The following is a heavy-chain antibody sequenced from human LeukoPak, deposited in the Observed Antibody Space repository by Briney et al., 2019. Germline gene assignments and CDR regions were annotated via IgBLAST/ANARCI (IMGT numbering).Heavy chain of an antibody. D-gene: IGHD1-26*01. CDR2: IWYDGSNK. CDR1: GFTFSSYG. J-gene: IGHJ6*02. CDR3: ARDLLPSGSYFYYYYGMDV. V-gene: IGHV3-33*01. Sequence: GGSLRLSCAASGFTFSSYGMHWVRQAPGKGLEWVAVIWYDGSNKYYADSVKGRFSISRDNSKNTLYLQMNSLRAEDTAVYYCARDLLPSGSYFYYYYGMDVWGQGTTVTVSS.